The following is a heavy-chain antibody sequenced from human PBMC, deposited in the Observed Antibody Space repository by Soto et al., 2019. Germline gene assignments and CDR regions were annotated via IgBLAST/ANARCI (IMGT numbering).Heavy chain of an antibody. J-gene: IGHJ4*02. CDR1: GFTFSSYS. D-gene: IGHD5-12*01. CDR3: ARYSGYVE. CDR2: ISSSSSTI. V-gene: IGHV3-48*02. Sequence: EVQLVESGGGLVQPGGSLRLSCAASGFTFSSYSMNWVRQAPGKGLEWVSYISSSSSTIYYAGSVKGRFTISRDNAKNSLYLQMNGLRDEDTAVYYWARYSGYVEWGQGTLVTVSS.